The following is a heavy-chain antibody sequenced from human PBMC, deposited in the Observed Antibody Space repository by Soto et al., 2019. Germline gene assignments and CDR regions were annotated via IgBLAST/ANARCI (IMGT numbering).Heavy chain of an antibody. V-gene: IGHV1-24*01. Sequence: ASVKDSCKVSGYTLTELPLHWVRQAPGKGLEWVGGFDPEDGETIYAQKFQGRVTMTEDTSTDTAYMVLSSLRSEDTVVYYCASRGYYYYYYYMDVWGKGTTVTVSS. CDR3: ASRGYYYYYYYMDV. CDR2: FDPEDGET. J-gene: IGHJ6*03. D-gene: IGHD3-16*01. CDR1: GYTLTELP.